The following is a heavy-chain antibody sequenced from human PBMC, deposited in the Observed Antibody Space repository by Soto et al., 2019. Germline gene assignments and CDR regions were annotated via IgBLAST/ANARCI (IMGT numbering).Heavy chain of an antibody. CDR2: ISYDGSNK. D-gene: IGHD6-19*01. V-gene: IGHV3-30*18. CDR3: AKDLGAPSAVAGVLDY. CDR1: GFTFSSYG. J-gene: IGHJ4*02. Sequence: QVQLVESGGGVVQPGRSLRLSSAASGFTFSSYGMHWVRQAPGKGLEWVAVISYDGSNKYYADSVKGRFTISRDNSKNTLYLQMNSLRAEDTAVYYCAKDLGAPSAVAGVLDYWGQGTLVTVSS.